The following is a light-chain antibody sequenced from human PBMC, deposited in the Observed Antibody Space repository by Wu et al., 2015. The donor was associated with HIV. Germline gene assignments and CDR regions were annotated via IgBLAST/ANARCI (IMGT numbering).Light chain of an antibody. Sequence: EIVLTQSPGTLSLSPGERATLSCRASQRISSYLAWYRQKPGQAPRLLIYDASNRATDIPVRFSGSGSGTDFTLTISSLEPEDFAIYYCQQRNSWPLTFGQGTRLEIK. CDR3: QQRNSWPLT. CDR1: QRISSY. CDR2: DAS. J-gene: IGKJ5*01. V-gene: IGKV3-11*01.